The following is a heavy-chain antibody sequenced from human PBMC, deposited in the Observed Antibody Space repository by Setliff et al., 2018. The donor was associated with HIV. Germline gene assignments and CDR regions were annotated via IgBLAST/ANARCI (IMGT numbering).Heavy chain of an antibody. J-gene: IGHJ5*02. D-gene: IGHD6-19*01. Sequence: SETLSLTCPSPVSWGFTSSGDYYWTWIRQPAGKGLQWIGRIHTSGNTNYNPSLKSRVTISVDTSKSQFSLKLSSLTAADTAVYYCARGRTQWPNYNYFDPWGLGTLVTVSS. CDR1: WGFTSSGDYY. V-gene: IGHV4-61*02. CDR2: IHTSGNT. CDR3: ARGRTQWPNYNYFDP.